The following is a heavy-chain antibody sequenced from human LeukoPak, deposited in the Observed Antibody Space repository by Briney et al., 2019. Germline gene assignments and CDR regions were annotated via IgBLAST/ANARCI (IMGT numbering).Heavy chain of an antibody. Sequence: SQTLSLTCAISGDSVSSNSVAWHWIRQSPSRGLEWLGRTYYRSTWYNDYAVSVRGRITVNPDTSKNQFSLHLNSVTPEDTAVYYCARRLTQYDCFDPWGQGILVTVSS. J-gene: IGHJ5*02. CDR2: TYYRSTWYN. D-gene: IGHD2-2*01. V-gene: IGHV6-1*01. CDR1: GDSVSSNSVA. CDR3: ARRLTQYDCFDP.